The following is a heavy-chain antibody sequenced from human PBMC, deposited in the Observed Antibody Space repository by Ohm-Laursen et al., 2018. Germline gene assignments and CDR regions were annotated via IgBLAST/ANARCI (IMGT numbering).Heavy chain of an antibody. Sequence: SLRLSCAALGFTFSSFSINWVRQAPGKGLEWVSVIHSGGSTYYADSVKGRFTISRDNAKNSLYLQMNSLRADDTAVYYCARLGSSWSLDVWGQGTTVTVSS. CDR2: IHSGGST. D-gene: IGHD6-13*01. V-gene: IGHV3-53*01. CDR3: ARLGSSWSLDV. CDR1: GFTFSSFS. J-gene: IGHJ6*02.